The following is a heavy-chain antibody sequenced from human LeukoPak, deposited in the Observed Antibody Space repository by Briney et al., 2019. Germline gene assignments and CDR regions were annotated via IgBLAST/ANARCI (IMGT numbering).Heavy chain of an antibody. D-gene: IGHD3-22*01. CDR2: IIPIFGTA. CDR3: ARGALPGYYDSSRHRVDY. V-gene: IGHV1-69*06. Sequence: SVKVSCKASGGTFSSYAISWVRQAPGQGLEWMGGIIPIFGTANYAQKFQGRVTITADKSTSTAYMELSSLRSEDTAVYYCARGALPGYYDSSRHRVDYWGQGTLVTVSS. J-gene: IGHJ4*02. CDR1: GGTFSSYA.